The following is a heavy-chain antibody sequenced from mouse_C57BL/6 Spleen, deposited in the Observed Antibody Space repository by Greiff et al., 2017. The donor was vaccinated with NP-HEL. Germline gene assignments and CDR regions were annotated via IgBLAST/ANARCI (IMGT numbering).Heavy chain of an antibody. D-gene: IGHD2-4*01. CDR1: GYTFTSYW. CDR2: IHPNSGST. CDR3: ASDDYDRSFAY. V-gene: IGHV1-64*01. Sequence: QVQLQQPGAELVKPGASVKLSCKASGYTFTSYWMHWVKQRPGQGLEWIGMIHPNSGSTNYNEKFKSKATLTVDKSSSTAYMQLSSLTSEDSAVYYCASDDYDRSFAYWGQGTLVTVSA. J-gene: IGHJ3*01.